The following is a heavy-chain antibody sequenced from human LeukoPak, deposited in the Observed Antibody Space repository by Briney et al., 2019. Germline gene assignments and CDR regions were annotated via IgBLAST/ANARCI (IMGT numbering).Heavy chain of an antibody. CDR3: ARVSDHFHWFLDL. D-gene: IGHD2-21*01. CDR1: VVTASTNY. CDR2: LYSGSVT. V-gene: IGHV3-53*01. J-gene: IGHJ2*01. Sequence: GGSLTLSCAASVVTASTNYMNSGREAPGEGVERGSILYSGSVTYYADSVKCRFTISRDNAKNTLFLHMNSLKAEDMAIYYCARVSDHFHWFLDLWGRGTLVAVSS.